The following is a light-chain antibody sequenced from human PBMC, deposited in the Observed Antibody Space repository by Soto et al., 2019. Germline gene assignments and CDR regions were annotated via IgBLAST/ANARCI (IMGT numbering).Light chain of an antibody. CDR2: EVS. J-gene: IGLJ2*01. V-gene: IGLV2-14*01. CDR3: SSYTTLSTRV. CDR1: SSDVGGYDY. Sequence: QSVLTQPASVSGSPGQSITISCTGTSSDVGGYDYVSWYQQQPGTAPKVMIYEVSNRPSGVSYRFSGSKSGNAASLTISGLHAEDDADYYCSSYTTLSTRVFGGGTKVTVL.